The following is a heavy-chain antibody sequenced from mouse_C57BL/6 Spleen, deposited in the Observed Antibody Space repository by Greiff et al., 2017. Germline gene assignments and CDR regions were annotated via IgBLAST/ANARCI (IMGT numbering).Heavy chain of an antibody. Sequence: EVQLQESVAELVRPGASVKLSCTASGFNIKNTYMHWVKQRPEQGLEWIGRIDPATGNTKYAPKFQGKATINADTSSNTAYLQLSSLTSEDTAIHYCAFFDYDSWFAYWGQGTLVTVSA. V-gene: IGHV14-3*01. CDR1: GFNIKNTY. CDR2: IDPATGNT. D-gene: IGHD2-4*01. CDR3: AFFDYDSWFAY. J-gene: IGHJ3*01.